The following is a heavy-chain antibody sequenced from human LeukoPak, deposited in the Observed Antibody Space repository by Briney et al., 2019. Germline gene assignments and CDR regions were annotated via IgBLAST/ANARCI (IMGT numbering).Heavy chain of an antibody. CDR3: ARSPLRPLSPQFDY. V-gene: IGHV3-30-3*01. CDR2: ISYDGSNK. J-gene: IGHJ4*02. D-gene: IGHD4-17*01. Sequence: GGSLRLSCAASGFTFSSYAMHCVRQAPGKGLEWVADISYDGSNKYYADSVKGRFTISRDNSKNTLYLKMNSLRAEDTAVYYCARSPLRPLSPQFDYWGQGTLVTVSS. CDR1: GFTFSSYA.